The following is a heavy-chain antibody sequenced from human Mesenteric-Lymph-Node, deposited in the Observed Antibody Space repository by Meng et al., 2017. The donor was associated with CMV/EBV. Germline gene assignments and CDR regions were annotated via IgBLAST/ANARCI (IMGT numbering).Heavy chain of an antibody. D-gene: IGHD3-16*01. CDR3: TRDFWGLGDS. J-gene: IGHJ4*02. CDR1: GFTFSSFW. V-gene: IGHV3-74*01. Sequence: GESLKISCAASGFTFSSFWMHWVRQTPGKGLVWVSRISSDGTSTNYADSVKGRFTISRDNAKNTLYLQMNSLRVEDTAVYYCTRDFWGLGDSWGQGTLVTVSS. CDR2: ISSDGTST.